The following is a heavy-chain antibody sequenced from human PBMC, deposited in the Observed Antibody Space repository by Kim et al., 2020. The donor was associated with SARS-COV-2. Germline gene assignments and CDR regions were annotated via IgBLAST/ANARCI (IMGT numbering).Heavy chain of an antibody. CDR1: GYTFTSYY. CDR3: ASTLTDASYSYGYALDY. Sequence: ASVKVSCKASGYTFTSYYMHWVRQAPGQGLEWMGWINPNSGGTNYAQKFQGRVTMTRDTSISTAYMELSRLRSDDTAVYYCASTLTDASYSYGYALDYWGQGTLVTVSS. J-gene: IGHJ4*02. CDR2: INPNSGGT. D-gene: IGHD5-18*01. V-gene: IGHV1-2*02.